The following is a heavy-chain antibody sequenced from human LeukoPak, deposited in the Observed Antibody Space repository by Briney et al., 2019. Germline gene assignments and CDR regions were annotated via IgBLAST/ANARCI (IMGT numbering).Heavy chain of an antibody. CDR2: IYYSGST. CDR3: ARETSSSWPTHNWFDP. D-gene: IGHD6-13*01. CDR1: GGSISSYY. V-gene: IGHV4-59*01. Sequence: SETLSLTCTVSGGSISSYYWSWIRQPPGKGLEWIGYIYYSGSTNYNPSLKSRVTISVDTSKNQFSLKLSSVTAADTAVYYCARETSSSWPTHNWFDPWGQGTLVTVSS. J-gene: IGHJ5*02.